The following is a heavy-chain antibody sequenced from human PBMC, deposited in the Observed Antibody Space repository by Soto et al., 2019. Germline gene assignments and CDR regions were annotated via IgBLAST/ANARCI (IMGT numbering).Heavy chain of an antibody. CDR3: AIGLYSRSWCWPGQH. CDR1: GFTFDDYA. CDR2: ISWNSGSI. D-gene: IGHD6-13*01. V-gene: IGHV3-9*01. Sequence: EVQLVESGGGLVQPGRSLRLSCAASGFTFDDYAMHWVRQAPGKGLEWVSGISWNSGSIGYADSVKGRFTISRDNAKNTLYLQMNRLTAEATALYCCAIGLYSRSWCWPGQHWGQGTLVTVSS. J-gene: IGHJ1*01.